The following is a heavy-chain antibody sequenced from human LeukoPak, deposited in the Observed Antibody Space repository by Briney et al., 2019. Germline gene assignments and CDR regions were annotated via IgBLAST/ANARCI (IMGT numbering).Heavy chain of an antibody. CDR3: ARGLYTGYPTD. Sequence: PSETLSLTCAVSGGSLTNYYWSWIRHPPGKGLEWIGEINHSGSTNNNPSLKSRITISVDTSKNQFSLKLRSVTAADSAVYYCARGLYTGYPTDWGQGTLVTVSS. V-gene: IGHV4-34*01. CDR1: GGSLTNYY. J-gene: IGHJ4*02. CDR2: INHSGST. D-gene: IGHD5-12*01.